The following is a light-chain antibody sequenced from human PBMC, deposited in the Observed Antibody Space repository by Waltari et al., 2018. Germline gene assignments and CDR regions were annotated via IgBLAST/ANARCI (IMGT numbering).Light chain of an antibody. CDR3: QVWDVESDHVF. J-gene: IGLJ7*01. CDR2: TNS. Sequence: SYGLTQPPSVSVSPGQTARITCGGDYFGTEDVNWYQQKPPQAPLLVIYTNSARPSGIPDRFLGSRSGNTATLIIGGVEAGDEAEYYGQVWDVESDHVFFGGGTRLTVL. CDR1: YFGTED. V-gene: IGLV3-21*01.